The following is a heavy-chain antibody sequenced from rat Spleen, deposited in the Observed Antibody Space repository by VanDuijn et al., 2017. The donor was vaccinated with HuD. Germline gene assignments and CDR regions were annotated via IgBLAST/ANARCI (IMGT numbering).Heavy chain of an antibody. D-gene: IGHD4-3*01. Sequence: EVQLVESGGGLVQPGRSLKLSCAASGFTFSSSPMAWVRQAPTKGLEWVATISTGGGSAYYRDSVKGRFTISRDNAKSTLYLQMDSLRSEDTATYYCAGQGYNSGYFDYWGQGVMVSVSS. CDR3: AGQGYNSGYFDY. V-gene: IGHV5S23*01. CDR1: GFTFSSSP. CDR2: ISTGGGSA. J-gene: IGHJ2*01.